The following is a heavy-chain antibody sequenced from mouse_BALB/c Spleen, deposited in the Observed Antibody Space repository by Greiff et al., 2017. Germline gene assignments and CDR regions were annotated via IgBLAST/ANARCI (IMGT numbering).Heavy chain of an antibody. CDR3: ARQGTTASFFDY. J-gene: IGHJ2*01. Sequence: EVHLVESGGDLVKPGGSLKLSCAASGFTFSSYGMSWVRQTPDKRLEWVATISSGGSYTYYPDSVKGRFTISRDNAKNTLYLQMSSLKSEDTAMYYCARQGTTASFFDYWGQGTTLTVSS. CDR1: GFTFSSYG. D-gene: IGHD1-2*01. CDR2: ISSGGSYT. V-gene: IGHV5-6*01.